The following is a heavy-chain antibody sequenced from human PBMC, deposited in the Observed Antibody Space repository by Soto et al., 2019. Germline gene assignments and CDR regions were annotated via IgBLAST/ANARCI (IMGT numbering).Heavy chain of an antibody. J-gene: IGHJ5*02. CDR1: GFTFSHSA. Sequence: GGSLRLSCAASGFTFSHSAMTWVRQAPGKGLEWVSGISTSGHSTYYADSVKGRFTISRDNSKSTLYLQMNSLRDEDTAIYYCAGGRPGASGWLDWFDPWGQGTLVTVSS. D-gene: IGHD6-19*01. CDR2: ISTSGHST. CDR3: AGGRPGASGWLDWFDP. V-gene: IGHV3-23*01.